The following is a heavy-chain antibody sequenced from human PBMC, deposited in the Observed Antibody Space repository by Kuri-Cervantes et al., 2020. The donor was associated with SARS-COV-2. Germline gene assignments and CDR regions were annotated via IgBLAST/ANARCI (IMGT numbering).Heavy chain of an antibody. CDR2: IYYSGST. CDR1: GGSISSYY. J-gene: IGHJ6*02. Sequence: SDTLSLTCTVSGGSISSYYWSWIRQPPGKGLEWIGYIYYSGSTNYNPPLKSRVTISVDTSKNQFSLKLSSVTAADTAVYYCARSKGSGLFGFDPSMDVWGQGTTVTVSS. D-gene: IGHD6-19*01. V-gene: IGHV4-59*01. CDR3: ARSKGSGLFGFDPSMDV.